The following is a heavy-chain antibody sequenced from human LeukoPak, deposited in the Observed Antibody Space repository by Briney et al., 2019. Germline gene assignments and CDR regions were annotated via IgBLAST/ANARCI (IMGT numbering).Heavy chain of an antibody. CDR1: GFTFSGSA. CDR3: TRHQSISITATRTSPWGYKFLYYYMDV. CDR2: IRNKADSYAT. V-gene: IGHV3-73*01. J-gene: IGHJ6*03. D-gene: IGHD1-7*01. Sequence: GGSLRLSCAASGFTFSGSAMHWVRQASGKGLEWVGRIRNKADSYATAYAASVKGRFTISRDDSKNTAYLQMNSLKSEDTAVYYCTRHQSISITATRTSPWGYKFLYYYMDVWGKGATVTVSS.